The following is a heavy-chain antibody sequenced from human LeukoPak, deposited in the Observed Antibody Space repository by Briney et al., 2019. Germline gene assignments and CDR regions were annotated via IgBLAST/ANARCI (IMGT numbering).Heavy chain of an antibody. CDR3: ARDPGGITIFGVVIRSGNNYFDY. V-gene: IGHV4-30-4*01. CDR2: IYYSGST. CDR1: GGSISSGDYY. J-gene: IGHJ4*02. D-gene: IGHD3-3*01. Sequence: SETLSLTCTVSGGSISSGDYYWSWIRQPPGKGLEWIGYIYYSGSTYYDPSLKSRVTISVDTSKNQFSLKLSSVTAADTAVYYCARDPGGITIFGVVIRSGNNYFDYWGQGTLVTVSS.